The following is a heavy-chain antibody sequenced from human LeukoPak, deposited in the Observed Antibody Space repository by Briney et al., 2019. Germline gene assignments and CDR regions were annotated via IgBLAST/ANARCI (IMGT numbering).Heavy chain of an antibody. V-gene: IGHV4-59*12. Sequence: SETLSLTCSVSGSSMNLYSWNWIRQSPGKGLEWIAYMYYSGTTNYNPSLENRAAISLDLSRHQFSLRLNSVTAADTAVYCCARGRLNSGGFVFDYWGQGTLVTVSS. CDR1: GSSMNLYS. J-gene: IGHJ4*02. CDR2: MYYSGTT. CDR3: ARGRLNSGGFVFDY. D-gene: IGHD6-19*01.